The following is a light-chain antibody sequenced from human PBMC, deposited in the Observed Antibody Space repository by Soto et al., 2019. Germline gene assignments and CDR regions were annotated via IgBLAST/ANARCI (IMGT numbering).Light chain of an antibody. V-gene: IGLV1-44*01. J-gene: IGLJ1*01. CDR1: SSNIGSNT. CDR3: AVWDDSLNGYV. CDR2: SNN. Sequence: QSVLTQPPSASGTPGQRFTISCSGSSSNIGSNTVNWYQQLPGAAPKLLIQSNNQRPSGVPDRFSGSQSGTSASLAISGLQSEDEADYYCAVWDDSLNGYVFGTGTKVTVL.